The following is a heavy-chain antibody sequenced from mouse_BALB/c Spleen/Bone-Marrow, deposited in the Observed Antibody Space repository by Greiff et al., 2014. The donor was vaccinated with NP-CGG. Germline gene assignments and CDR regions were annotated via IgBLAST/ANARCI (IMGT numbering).Heavy chain of an antibody. D-gene: IGHD3-1*01. CDR3: ARRAARATGFAY. J-gene: IGHJ3*01. CDR2: TDPANGNT. Sequence: VQLQQSGAELVKPGASVKLSCTASGFNIKDAYMHWVKQRPEQGLEWIGRTDPANGNTKYDPKFQGKATITADTSSNTAYLQLSSRTSEDTAVYYCARRAARATGFAYWGQGTLVTVSA. CDR1: GFNIKDAY. V-gene: IGHV14-3*02.